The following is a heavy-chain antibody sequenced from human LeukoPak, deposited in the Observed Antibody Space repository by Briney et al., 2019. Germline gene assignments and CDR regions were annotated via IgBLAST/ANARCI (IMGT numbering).Heavy chain of an antibody. Sequence: ASVKVSCKASGYTFTSYDINWVRQATGQGLEWMGWMNPNSGNTGYAQKFQGRVTMTRNTSISTAYMELSSLRSEDTAVYYCAGAYSSSWPINYYYYYGMDVWGQGTTVTVSS. V-gene: IGHV1-8*01. J-gene: IGHJ6*02. D-gene: IGHD6-13*01. CDR2: MNPNSGNT. CDR1: GYTFTSYD. CDR3: AGAYSSSWPINYYYYYGMDV.